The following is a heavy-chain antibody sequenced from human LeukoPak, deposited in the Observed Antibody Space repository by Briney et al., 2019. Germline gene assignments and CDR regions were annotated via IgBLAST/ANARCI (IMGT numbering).Heavy chain of an antibody. D-gene: IGHD1-14*01. CDR2: ISSSGSTI. CDR3: AKPAKTDYADY. J-gene: IGHJ4*02. Sequence: PGGSLRLSCAASGFTFSSYEMNWVRQAPGKGLEWVSYISSSGSTIYYADSVKGRFTISRDNSKNTLYLQMNSLRADDTAVYCAKPAKTDYADYWGQGTLVTVSS. CDR1: GFTFSSYE. V-gene: IGHV3-48*03.